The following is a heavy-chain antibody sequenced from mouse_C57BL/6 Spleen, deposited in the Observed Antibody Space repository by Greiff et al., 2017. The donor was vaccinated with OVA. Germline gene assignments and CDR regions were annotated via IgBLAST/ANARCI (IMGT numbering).Heavy chain of an antibody. Sequence: QVQLKQSGAELVMPGASVKLSCKASGYTFTSYWMHWVKQRPGQGLEWIGEIDPSDSYTNYNQKFKGKSTLTVDKSSSTAYMQLSSLTSEDSAVYYCARREYYGFDYWGQGTTLTVSS. D-gene: IGHD1-1*01. CDR3: ARREYYGFDY. J-gene: IGHJ2*01. V-gene: IGHV1-69*01. CDR2: IDPSDSYT. CDR1: GYTFTSYW.